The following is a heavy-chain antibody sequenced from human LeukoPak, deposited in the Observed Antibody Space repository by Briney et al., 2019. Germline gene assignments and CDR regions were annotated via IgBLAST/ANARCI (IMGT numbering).Heavy chain of an antibody. V-gene: IGHV4-34*01. CDR2: INHSGGT. J-gene: IGHJ4*02. Sequence: PSETLSLTCAVYGGSFSDYNWNWIRQSPGRGLEWIGEINHSGGTNYNPSLKSRVTISIDTSRKQFSLKLTSVTAADTAVYYCARGLPGYWGQGTLVTASS. CDR1: GGSFSDYN. CDR3: ARGLPGY.